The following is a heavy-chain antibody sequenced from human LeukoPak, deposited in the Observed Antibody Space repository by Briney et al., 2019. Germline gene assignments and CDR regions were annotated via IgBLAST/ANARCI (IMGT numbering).Heavy chain of an antibody. CDR3: AYGSGSRRGYYYGMDV. CDR2: ISSSGSTI. CDR1: GFTFSSYE. D-gene: IGHD3-10*01. Sequence: GGSLRLSCAASGFTFSSYEMNWVRQAPGKGLEWVSYISSSGSTIYYADSVKGRFTISRDNAKNSLYLQMNSLRAEGTAVYYCAYGSGSRRGYYYGMDVWGQGTTVTVSS. J-gene: IGHJ6*02. V-gene: IGHV3-48*03.